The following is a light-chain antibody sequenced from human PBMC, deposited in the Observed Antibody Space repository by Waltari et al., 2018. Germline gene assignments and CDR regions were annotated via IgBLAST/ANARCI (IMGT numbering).Light chain of an antibody. J-gene: IGKJ1*01. CDR3: QQYKSYPWT. CDR1: QSIGRW. V-gene: IGKV1-5*03. Sequence: DIQMTQSPSTLSASVGDRVTVTCRASQSIGRWLAWYQQKPGKATKLLIYTASSLESGVPSRFSCSGSGTEFTLTISSLQPDGFATYYCQQYKSYPWTFGQGTKVEIK. CDR2: TAS.